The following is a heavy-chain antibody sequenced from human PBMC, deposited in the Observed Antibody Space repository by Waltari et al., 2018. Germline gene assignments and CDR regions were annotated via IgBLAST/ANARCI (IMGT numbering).Heavy chain of an antibody. CDR2: IFSSGNT. CDR3: ARHPSRGSPGADAFDV. V-gene: IGHV4-59*08. J-gene: IGHJ3*01. CDR1: SGSIIHYY. Sequence: QVQLQESGPGLVRPSATLSLTCTVPSGSIIHYYWPWIRPSPEKGLEWIGYIFSSGNTNYSPSLRSRITISVDTSKNQLSLRLGSVTADDSAVYYCARHPSRGSPGADAFDVWGQGAMVTVSA. D-gene: IGHD1-26*01.